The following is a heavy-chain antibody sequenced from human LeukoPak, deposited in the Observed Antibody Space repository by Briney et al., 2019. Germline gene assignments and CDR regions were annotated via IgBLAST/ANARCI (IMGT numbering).Heavy chain of an antibody. CDR2: ISYDGSNQ. J-gene: IGHJ4*02. CDR1: GFTFSNYA. V-gene: IGHV3-30*01. Sequence: GGSLRLSCAASGFTFSNYAIHWVRQAPGKGLEWVTLISYDGSNQYYADSVKGRFTISRDNSKNALYLQMNSLRAEDTAVYFCARGPGKYSTSSFDSWGQGTLVTVSS. CDR3: ARGPGKYSTSSFDS. D-gene: IGHD6-6*01.